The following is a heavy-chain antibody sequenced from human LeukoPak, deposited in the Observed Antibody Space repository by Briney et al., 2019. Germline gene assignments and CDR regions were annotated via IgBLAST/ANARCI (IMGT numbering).Heavy chain of an antibody. D-gene: IGHD4/OR15-4a*01. Sequence: GASVKVSCKASGYTFNRHGISWARQAPGQGLEWMGWISAYNGDTKYAQKFQGRVTLTIDTSTSTAYMEVRSLRSDDTAVYYCARGRLWDGYYYGMDVWGQGTTVTVSS. CDR2: ISAYNGDT. J-gene: IGHJ6*02. V-gene: IGHV1-18*01. CDR3: ARGRLWDGYYYGMDV. CDR1: GYTFNRHG.